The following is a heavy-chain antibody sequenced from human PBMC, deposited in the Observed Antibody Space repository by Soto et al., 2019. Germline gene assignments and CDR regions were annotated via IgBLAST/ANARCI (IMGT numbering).Heavy chain of an antibody. J-gene: IGHJ4*02. CDR3: ARTPYYDFWSGYSFDY. V-gene: IGHV1-2*04. D-gene: IGHD3-3*01. CDR1: GYTFTAYY. Sequence: QVPLVQSGAAVKKPGASVKVSCQASGYTFTAYYLHWVRQAPGHGLEWLGWIDPNSGDTKYAQNFEGWVTMTRDTSINTAYLDLSRLKNDDTAVYYCARTPYYDFWSGYSFDYWGQGTLVSVPS. CDR2: IDPNSGDT.